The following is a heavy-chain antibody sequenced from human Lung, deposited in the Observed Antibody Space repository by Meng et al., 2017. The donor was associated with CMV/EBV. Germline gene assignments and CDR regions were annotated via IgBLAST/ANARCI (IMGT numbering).Heavy chain of an antibody. D-gene: IGHD6-6*01. CDR2: IYSGAST. CDR3: SRDTIEYSSSVADY. CDR1: GFTVSSNY. Sequence: GGSLRLSCAASGFTVSSNYMSWVRQAPGKGLEWVSVIYSGASTYYADFVKGRFTIFRDNSKNTLYLQINSLRAEDTAVYYCSRDTIEYSSSVADYWGQGTXVTVSS. J-gene: IGHJ4*02. V-gene: IGHV3-66*02.